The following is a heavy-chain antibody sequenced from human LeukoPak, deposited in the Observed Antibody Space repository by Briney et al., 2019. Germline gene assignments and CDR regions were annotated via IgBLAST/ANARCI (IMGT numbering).Heavy chain of an antibody. CDR3: AKDRRSYLWSDAFDI. CDR1: GFTFSSYG. CDR2: IRYDGSNE. V-gene: IGHV3-30*02. J-gene: IGHJ3*02. Sequence: GGSLRLSCAASGFTFSSYGMHWVRQAPVKGLEWVAFIRYDGSNEYYADSVKGRFTISRDNSKNTLYLQMNSLRAQDTAVYYCAKDRRSYLWSDAFDIWGQGTMVTVSS. D-gene: IGHD3-10*01.